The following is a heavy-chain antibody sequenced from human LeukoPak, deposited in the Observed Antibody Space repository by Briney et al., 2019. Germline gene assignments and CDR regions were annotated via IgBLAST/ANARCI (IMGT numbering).Heavy chain of an antibody. CDR3: AKGGRRFGELFWYY. V-gene: IGHV3-23*01. Sequence: GGSLRLSCAASGFTFSSYGMSWVRQAPGKGLEWVSAISSSGGSTYYVDSVKGRFTISRDNSKNTLYLQMNSLRAEDTAVYYCAKGGRRFGELFWYYWGQGTLVTVSS. CDR2: ISSSGGST. D-gene: IGHD3-10*01. CDR1: GFTFSSYG. J-gene: IGHJ4*02.